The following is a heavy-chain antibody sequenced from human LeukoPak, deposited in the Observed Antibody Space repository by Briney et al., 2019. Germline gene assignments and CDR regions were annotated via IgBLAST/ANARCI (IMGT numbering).Heavy chain of an antibody. CDR3: ARDRTPPPSLVP. Sequence: ASVTVSCKASGYTFTGYYMHRVRQAPGQGLEWMGWINPNSGGTNYAQKFQGRVTMTRDTSISTAYMELSRLRSDDTAVYYCARDRTPPPSLVPWGQGTLVTVSS. D-gene: IGHD6-6*01. CDR1: GYTFTGYY. J-gene: IGHJ5*02. CDR2: INPNSGGT. V-gene: IGHV1-2*02.